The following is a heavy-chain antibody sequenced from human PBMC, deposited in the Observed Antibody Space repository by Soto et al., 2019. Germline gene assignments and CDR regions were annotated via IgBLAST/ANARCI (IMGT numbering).Heavy chain of an antibody. J-gene: IGHJ6*01. D-gene: IGHD3-22*01. V-gene: IGHV3-33*01. CDR1: GFTFSSYG. CDR3: ARATYYYDSSGSSGYGMDV. CDR2: IWYDGSNK. Sequence: VQLVESGGGVVQPGMSLRLSCAASGFTFSSYGMHWVRQAPGKGLEWMAVIWYDGSNKYYVDSVKGRFTISRDNSKNTLYLQVNSLRAEDTAVYYCARATYYYDSSGSSGYGMDVW.